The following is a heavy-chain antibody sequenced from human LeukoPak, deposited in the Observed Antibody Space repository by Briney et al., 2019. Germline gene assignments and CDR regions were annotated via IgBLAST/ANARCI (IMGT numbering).Heavy chain of an antibody. Sequence: GASVKVSCKTSGYTFIGHYIHWVRQAPGQGLEWMGWINPKNGGANYAPRFQGRVTLTRDKSTSTVYMELSSLTSDDTAVYYCARTYCAEDCSIRYFDYWGQGTLVTVSS. CDR2: INPKNGGA. D-gene: IGHD2-21*02. CDR1: GYTFIGHY. CDR3: ARTYCAEDCSIRYFDY. V-gene: IGHV1-2*07. J-gene: IGHJ4*02.